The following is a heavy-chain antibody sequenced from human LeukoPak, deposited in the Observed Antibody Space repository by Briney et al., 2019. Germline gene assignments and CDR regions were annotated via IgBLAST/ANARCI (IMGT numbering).Heavy chain of an antibody. V-gene: IGHV3-7*01. Sequence: GGSLRLSCAASGFTFSTYWMTWVRQAPGKGLEWIANIKPDGSEKYYVDSVKGRFTISRDNAKNSLYLQLNSLRAEDTAMYYCARDAYGDYFFDFWGQGTLVTVSS. CDR3: ARDAYGDYFFDF. J-gene: IGHJ4*02. CDR2: IKPDGSEK. CDR1: GFTFSTYW. D-gene: IGHD4-17*01.